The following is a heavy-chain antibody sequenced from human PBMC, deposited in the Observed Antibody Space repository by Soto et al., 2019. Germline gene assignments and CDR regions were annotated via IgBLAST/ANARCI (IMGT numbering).Heavy chain of an antibody. D-gene: IGHD3-10*01. CDR2: IYYSGST. CDR1: GGSISSYY. J-gene: IGHJ6*03. Sequence: SETLSLTCTVSGGSISSYYWSWIRQPPGKGLEWIGYIYYSGSTNYNPSLKSRDTITVDTSKNQFSLKLSSVTAADTAVYYCARGLFGESPYYYYMDVWGKGTTVTVSS. V-gene: IGHV4-59*08. CDR3: ARGLFGESPYYYYMDV.